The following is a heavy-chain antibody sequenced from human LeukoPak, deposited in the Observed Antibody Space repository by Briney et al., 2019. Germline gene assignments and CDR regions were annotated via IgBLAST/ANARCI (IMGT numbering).Heavy chain of an antibody. CDR2: IDYSVTT. CDR3: ARGRRSSGRHDAFDI. J-gene: IGHJ3*02. Sequence: SETLSLTCTVSGGSISSYYWSWIRLPPGKRLEWIGYIDYSVTTNYNPSPKSRVTMSLDTSRNQFSLKLNSVTAADTAIYYCARGRRSSGRHDAFDIWGQGTVVIVSS. CDR1: GGSISSYY. V-gene: IGHV4-59*01. D-gene: IGHD6-19*01.